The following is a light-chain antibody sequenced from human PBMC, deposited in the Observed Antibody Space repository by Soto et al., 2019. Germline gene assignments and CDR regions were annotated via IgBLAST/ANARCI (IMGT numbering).Light chain of an antibody. CDR1: QSVSRNF. V-gene: IGKV3-20*01. CDR2: GAS. CDR3: QQYGASPYT. Sequence: ENVLTQSPGTLSLSPGERATLSCRASQSVSRNFLAWYQQKPGQAPRLLVFGASNRAYGIPDRFSGSGSGTDFNLTISTLQPEDFAIYYCQQYGASPYTFGQGTKLAI. J-gene: IGKJ2*01.